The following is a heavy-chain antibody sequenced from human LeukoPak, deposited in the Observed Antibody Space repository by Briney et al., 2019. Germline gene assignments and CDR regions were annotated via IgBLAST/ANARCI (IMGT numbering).Heavy chain of an antibody. J-gene: IGHJ4*02. CDR1: GFTFSSGA. CDR2: ISGSGRST. V-gene: IGHV3-23*01. D-gene: IGHD4-17*01. Sequence: GGSLRLSCAVSGFTFSSGAMSWVRQAPGKGLEWVSAISGSGRSTYYADSVKGRFTISRDNSKNTLYLQMNSLRAEDTALYYCANLGTTVTTPTGGYWGQGTPVTVSS. CDR3: ANLGTTVTTPTGGY.